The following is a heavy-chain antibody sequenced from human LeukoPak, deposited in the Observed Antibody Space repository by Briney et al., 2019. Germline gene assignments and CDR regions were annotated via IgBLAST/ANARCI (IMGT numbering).Heavy chain of an antibody. CDR2: IIPNFGTP. J-gene: IGHJ5*02. CDR3: ARDNSVGDNAWWFDP. Sequence: ASVKVSCKASGYTFTSYDINWVRQAPGQGLEWMGGIIPNFGTPNYAQKFQGRVTMTRDMSTSTDYMELSSLRSEDTAIYYCARDNSVGDNAWWFDPWGQGTLVTVSS. CDR1: GYTFTSYD. V-gene: IGHV1-69*05. D-gene: IGHD1-26*01.